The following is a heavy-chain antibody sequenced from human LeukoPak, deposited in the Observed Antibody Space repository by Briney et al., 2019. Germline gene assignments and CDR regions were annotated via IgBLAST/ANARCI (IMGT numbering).Heavy chain of an antibody. CDR1: GFTFRSYD. CDR3: VRGGVYGAGGYYNWCDP. D-gene: IGHD3-10*01. V-gene: IGHV3-13*01. Sequence: GGSLRLSCAASGFTFRSYDMHWVRQATGKGLEWVSAIGTAGDTYYPGSVKGRFTISRENAKYSLYLQMNSLRAGDTAVYYCVRGGVYGAGGYYNWCDPWGQGTLVTVST. J-gene: IGHJ5*02. CDR2: IGTAGDT.